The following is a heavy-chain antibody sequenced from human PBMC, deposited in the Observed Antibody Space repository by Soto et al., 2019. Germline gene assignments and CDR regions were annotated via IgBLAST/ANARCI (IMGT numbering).Heavy chain of an antibody. V-gene: IGHV3-30-3*01. Sequence: PGGSLSLSCAASGFTFSSYAMHWVRQAPGKGLEWVAVISYDGSNKYYADSVKGRFTISRDNSKNTLYLQMNSLRAEDTAVYYCARALIYYDSSGHGPFDIWGQGTLLTVSS. D-gene: IGHD3-22*01. CDR3: ARALIYYDSSGHGPFDI. J-gene: IGHJ3*02. CDR1: GFTFSSYA. CDR2: ISYDGSNK.